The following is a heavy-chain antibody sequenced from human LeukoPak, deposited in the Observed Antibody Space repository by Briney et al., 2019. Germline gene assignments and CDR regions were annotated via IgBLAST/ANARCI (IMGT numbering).Heavy chain of an antibody. CDR1: GFTFSRFW. CDR2: INQDGSEI. CDR3: VVAPDY. Sequence: GGSVRLSCAASGFTFSRFWLSWVRQAPGEGLEWVANINQDGSEIYSVDSVKGRFTISRDNAKNSLYLQVNSLRAEDTAIYYCVVAPDYWGQGTLVTVSS. D-gene: IGHD2-15*01. V-gene: IGHV3-7*01. J-gene: IGHJ4*02.